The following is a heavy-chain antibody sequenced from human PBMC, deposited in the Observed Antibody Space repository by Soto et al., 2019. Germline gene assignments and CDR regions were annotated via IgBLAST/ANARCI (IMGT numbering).Heavy chain of an antibody. CDR2: INSDGSST. CDR1: GFTFSSYW. J-gene: IGHJ6*02. CDR3: ARGSYHNWNVHYYYYGMDV. Sequence: PGGSLRLSCAASGFTFSSYWMHWVRQAPGRGLVWVSRINSDGSSTSYADSVKGRFTISRDNAKNTLYLQMNSLRAEDTAVYYCARGSYHNWNVHYYYYGMDVWGQGTTVTVSS. V-gene: IGHV3-74*01. D-gene: IGHD1-20*01.